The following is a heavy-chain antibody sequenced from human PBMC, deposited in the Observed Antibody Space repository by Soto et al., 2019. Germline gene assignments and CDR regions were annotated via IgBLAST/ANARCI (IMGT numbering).Heavy chain of an antibody. V-gene: IGHV4-34*01. CDR3: ARGFSGSYRPDY. J-gene: IGHJ4*02. D-gene: IGHD1-26*01. CDR1: GGSFSGYN. CDR2: IDHGGST. Sequence: TLSLTCAFYGGSFSGYNWNWIRQSPGRGLEWIGDIDHGGSTNYNPSLKSRIIMSVDTSKKVFSLRLTSVTAADTAVYYCARGFSGSYRPDYWGQGTLVTVSS.